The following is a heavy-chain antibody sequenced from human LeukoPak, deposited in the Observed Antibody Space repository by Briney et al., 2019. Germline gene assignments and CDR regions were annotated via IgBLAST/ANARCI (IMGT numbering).Heavy chain of an antibody. Sequence: ASVKVSCKASGYTFTGYYMHWVRQAPGQGLEWMGWISAYNGNTNYAQKLQGRVTMTTDTSTSTAYMELRSLRSDDTAVYYCARYILTGYKLYYYYYYMDVWGKGTTVTVSS. CDR1: GYTFTGYY. V-gene: IGHV1-18*04. D-gene: IGHD3-9*01. J-gene: IGHJ6*03. CDR3: ARYILTGYKLYYYYYYMDV. CDR2: ISAYNGNT.